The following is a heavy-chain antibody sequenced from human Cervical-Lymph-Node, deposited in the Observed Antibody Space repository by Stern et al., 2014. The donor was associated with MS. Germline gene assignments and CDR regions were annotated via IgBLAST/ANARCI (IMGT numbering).Heavy chain of an antibody. CDR2: ILYDGSKK. Sequence: VQLVESGGGVVQPGRSLRLSCVASGFTFTTYGMHWVRQAPGQGLEWGAGILYDGSKKYYADSVKGRFTISRDNSKNTLYLQMSSLRAEDTAVYYCAKDRKTYYYGSGSYYNSYYFDYWGQGTLVTVSS. J-gene: IGHJ4*02. D-gene: IGHD3-10*01. CDR3: AKDRKTYYYGSGSYYNSYYFDY. CDR1: GFTFTTYG. V-gene: IGHV3-30*18.